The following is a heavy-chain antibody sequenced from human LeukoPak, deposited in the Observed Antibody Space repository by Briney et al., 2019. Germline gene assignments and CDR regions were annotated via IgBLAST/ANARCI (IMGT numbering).Heavy chain of an antibody. CDR3: ARPLGYCSGGSCPLGAFDI. J-gene: IGHJ3*02. CDR1: GFTFSSYW. Sequence: GGSLRLSCAASGFTFSSYWMSWVRQAPGKGLEWVANTKQDGSEKYYVDSVKGRFTISRDNAKNSLYLQMNSLRAEDTAVYYCARPLGYCSGGSCPLGAFDIWGQGTMVTVSS. CDR2: TKQDGSEK. V-gene: IGHV3-7*03. D-gene: IGHD2-15*01.